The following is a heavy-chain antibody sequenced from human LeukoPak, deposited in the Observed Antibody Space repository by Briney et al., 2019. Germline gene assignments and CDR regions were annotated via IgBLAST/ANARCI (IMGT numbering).Heavy chain of an antibody. CDR3: AKDWDDYYGSGSYFDY. CDR1: GFTFSSYG. CDR2: IRYDGSNK. D-gene: IGHD3-10*01. Sequence: GGSLRLSCAASGFTFSSYGMHWVRQAPGKGLEWVAFIRYDGSNKYYADSVKGRFTMSRDNSKNTLYLQMNSLRAGDTAVYYCAKDWDDYYGSGSYFDYWGQGTLVTVSS. J-gene: IGHJ4*02. V-gene: IGHV3-30*02.